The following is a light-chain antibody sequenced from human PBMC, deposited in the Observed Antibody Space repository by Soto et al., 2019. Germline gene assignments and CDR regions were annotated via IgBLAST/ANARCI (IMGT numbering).Light chain of an antibody. CDR2: DAS. Sequence: EIVLTQSPATLSLSPGERATLSCRTSQSVSSYFAWYHQKPGRAPRLLIFDASNRATGIPARFIGSGSGTDFTLTSSSLEPEDFAVYYCQQRSNWPITFGQGTRLEIK. CDR1: QSVSSY. CDR3: QQRSNWPIT. V-gene: IGKV3-11*01. J-gene: IGKJ5*01.